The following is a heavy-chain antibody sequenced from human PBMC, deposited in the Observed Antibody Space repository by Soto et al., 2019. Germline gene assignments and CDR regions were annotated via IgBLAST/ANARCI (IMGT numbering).Heavy chain of an antibody. CDR1: GGAILDSTYY. Sequence: SETLSLTCTVSGGAILDSTYYWAWIRQPPGKGLEWIGTIFYSGGTFYTPSLKSRVTMSVDTSKNQFSLKLTSVTAADTAVYFYARQATGYYYGWFDPWGQGTLVTVSS. D-gene: IGHD3-22*01. CDR2: IFYSGGT. V-gene: IGHV4-39*01. CDR3: ARQATGYYYGWFDP. J-gene: IGHJ5*02.